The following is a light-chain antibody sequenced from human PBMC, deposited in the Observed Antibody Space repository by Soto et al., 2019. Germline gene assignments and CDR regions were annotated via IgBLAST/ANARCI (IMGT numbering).Light chain of an antibody. Sequence: QSALTQPPSASGPPGQSVTISCTGTSSDVGGYNYVSWYQQHAGKAPKLMIYEVSKRPSGVPDRFSGSKSGNTASLTVSGLQAEDEADYYCSSYAGSNNVVFGGGTKLTVL. CDR2: EVS. CDR3: SSYAGSNNVV. V-gene: IGLV2-8*01. J-gene: IGLJ2*01. CDR1: SSDVGGYNY.